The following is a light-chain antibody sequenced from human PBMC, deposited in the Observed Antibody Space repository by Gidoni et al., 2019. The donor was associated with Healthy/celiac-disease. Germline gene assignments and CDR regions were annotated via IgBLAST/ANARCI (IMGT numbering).Light chain of an antibody. CDR3: QSYDSSLSASVV. CDR1: SSNIGAGYD. J-gene: IGLJ2*01. CDR2: GNS. V-gene: IGLV1-40*01. Sequence: QSVLTQPPSVAGAPGQRGTISCSGSSSNIGAGYDVHGYQQLPGTAPKLLIYGNSNRPSGVPDRFSGSKSGTSASLAITGLQAEDEADYYCQSYDSSLSASVVFGGGTKLTVL.